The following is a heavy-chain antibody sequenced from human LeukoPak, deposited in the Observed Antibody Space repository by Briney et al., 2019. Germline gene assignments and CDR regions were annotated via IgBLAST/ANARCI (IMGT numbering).Heavy chain of an antibody. V-gene: IGHV1-18*04. CDR2: ISAYNGNT. CDR1: GYTFTSYG. Sequence: ASVRVSCKASGYTFTSYGISWVRQAPGQGLEWMGCISAYNGNTNYPQKLQGRVTHPPDTSTSTAYVELRRLRTDDTAVYYCAREGEAAGTPESYYYYYGMDVWGKGTTVTVYS. J-gene: IGHJ6*04. CDR3: AREGEAAGTPESYYYYYGMDV. D-gene: IGHD6-13*01.